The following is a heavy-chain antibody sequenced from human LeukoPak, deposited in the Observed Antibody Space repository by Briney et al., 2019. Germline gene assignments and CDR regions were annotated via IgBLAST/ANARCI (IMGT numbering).Heavy chain of an antibody. CDR2: IYHSGST. J-gene: IGHJ6*03. V-gene: IGHV4-34*01. D-gene: IGHD3-16*01. CDR3: ATTEIYTYLDV. CDR1: GGSFSGYY. Sequence: SETLSLTCAVYGGSFSGYYWSWIRQPPGKGLEWIGEIYHSGSTNYNPSLKSRVTISVDKSKNQFSLKLSSVTAADTAVYYCATTEIYTYLDVWGKGTTVIVSS.